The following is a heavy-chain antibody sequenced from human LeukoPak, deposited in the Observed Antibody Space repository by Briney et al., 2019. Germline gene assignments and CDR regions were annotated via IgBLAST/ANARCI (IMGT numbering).Heavy chain of an antibody. CDR1: GFTFTSYG. D-gene: IGHD5-18*01. CDR3: ARDDTYGLDY. V-gene: IGHV3-48*04. CDR2: ISSSGSTM. J-gene: IGHJ4*02. Sequence: GGSLRLSCAASGFTFTSYGMNWVRQAPGKGLEWVSYISSSGSTMYYADSVKGRFTISRDNGKNSLYLQMNSLRAEDTAVYYCARDDTYGLDYWGQGTLVTVSS.